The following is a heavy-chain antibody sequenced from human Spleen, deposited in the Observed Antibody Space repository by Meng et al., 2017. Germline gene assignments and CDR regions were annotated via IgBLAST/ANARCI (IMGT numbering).Heavy chain of an antibody. V-gene: IGHV3-74*01. J-gene: IGHJ4*02. CDR3: ARDTAGYSNRLDF. D-gene: IGHD6-13*01. CDR1: GFTFSSYW. Sequence: EVQLVESGGGLVQPGGSLRLSCVVSGFTFSSYWMHWVRQAPGKGLVWVSRINGDGSSANYADSVMGRFTISRDNAKNTLYLQMNSLRAEDTAMYYCARDTAGYSNRLDFWGQGTLVTVSS. CDR2: INGDGSSA.